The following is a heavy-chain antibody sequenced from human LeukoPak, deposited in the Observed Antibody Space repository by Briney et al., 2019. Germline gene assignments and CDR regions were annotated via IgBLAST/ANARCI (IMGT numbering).Heavy chain of an antibody. V-gene: IGHV3-23*01. Sequence: GGSLRLSCAASGFTFSSYAMNWVRQAPGKGLEWVSAINGRGDNTYYADSVKGRFTISRDNSKSTLFLQMNSLRAEDTAIYCCAKDRVSPGFNLFDPWGQGTLVTVSS. CDR2: INGRGDNT. CDR1: GFTFSSYA. J-gene: IGHJ5*02. CDR3: AKDRVSPGFNLFDP. D-gene: IGHD2/OR15-2a*01.